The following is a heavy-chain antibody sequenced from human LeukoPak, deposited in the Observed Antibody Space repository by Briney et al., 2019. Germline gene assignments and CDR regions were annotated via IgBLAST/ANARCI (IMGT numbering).Heavy chain of an antibody. Sequence: PGGSLRLSCTASGFTFSSYAMHWVRQAPGKGLEWVAVISYDGSNKYYADSVKGRFTISRDNSKNTLYLQMNSLRAEDTAVYYCARDRGYGDYVDDYWGQGTLVTVSS. CDR1: GFTFSSYA. J-gene: IGHJ4*02. V-gene: IGHV3-30*14. D-gene: IGHD4-17*01. CDR2: ISYDGSNK. CDR3: ARDRGYGDYVDDY.